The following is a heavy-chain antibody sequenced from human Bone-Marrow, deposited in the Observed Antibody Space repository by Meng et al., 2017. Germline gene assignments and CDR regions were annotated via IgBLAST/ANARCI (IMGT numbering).Heavy chain of an antibody. Sequence: QVQLQESGPGRGKPSETLSLTCTVSGGSISSYYWSWIRQPPGKGLEWIGYIYYSGSTNYNPSLKSRVDISVDKSKNQFYLSLFSVTAADTAVYYCGRDQGRELINHWGQGTLVTVSS. D-gene: IGHD1-7*01. CDR1: GGSISSYY. V-gene: IGHV4-59*12. CDR3: GRDQGRELINH. CDR2: IYYSGST. J-gene: IGHJ4*02.